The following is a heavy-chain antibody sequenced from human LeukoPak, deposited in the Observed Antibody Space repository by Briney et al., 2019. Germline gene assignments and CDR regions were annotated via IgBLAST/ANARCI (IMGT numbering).Heavy chain of an antibody. D-gene: IGHD2-2*01. V-gene: IGHV3-53*01. J-gene: IGHJ4*02. CDR1: GFTVSSNY. Sequence: GGSLRLSCAASGFTVSSNYMSWVRQAPGKGLEWVSVIYSGGSTYYADSVKGRFTISRDNSKNTLYLQMNSLRAEDTAVYYCARYCSSTSCLYFDYWGQGTLVTASS. CDR3: ARYCSSTSCLYFDY. CDR2: IYSGGST.